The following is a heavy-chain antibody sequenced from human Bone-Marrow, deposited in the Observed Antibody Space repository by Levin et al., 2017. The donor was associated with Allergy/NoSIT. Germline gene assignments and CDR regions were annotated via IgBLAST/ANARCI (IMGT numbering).Heavy chain of an antibody. CDR1: GFSLSSSGMC. J-gene: IGHJ4*02. CDR3: ARTHHVPEATRNFDY. D-gene: IGHD1-14*01. CDR2: IDWDGDN. Sequence: QTLSLTCTFSGFSLSSSGMCVSWIRQPPGKALEWLARIDWDGDNFYSSSLKTRLTISKDTSENQLALKMTYMDPGDTATYCCARTHHVPEATRNFDYWGQGTLVTVSS. V-gene: IGHV2-70*16.